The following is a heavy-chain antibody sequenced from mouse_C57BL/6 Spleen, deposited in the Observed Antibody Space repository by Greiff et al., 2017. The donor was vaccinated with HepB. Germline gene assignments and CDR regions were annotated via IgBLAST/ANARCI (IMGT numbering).Heavy chain of an antibody. CDR3: ARDYDDAMDY. V-gene: IGHV2-6*03. Sequence: GKLVESGPGLVAPSQSLSIPCTVPGFSLTRHGVHWVRQPPGKGLELLVVIWSDGSTTYNSTLKSRLSISKDNSKSQVFLKMNSLQTDDTAMYYCARDYDDAMDYWGQGTSVTVSS. CDR2: IWSDGST. D-gene: IGHD2-4*01. J-gene: IGHJ4*01. CDR1: GFSLTRHG.